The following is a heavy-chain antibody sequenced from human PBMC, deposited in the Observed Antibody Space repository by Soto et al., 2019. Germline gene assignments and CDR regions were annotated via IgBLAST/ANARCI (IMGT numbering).Heavy chain of an antibody. CDR3: ARGGEMATLNYYYYGMDV. CDR2: IIPIFGTA. Sequence: SVKVSCKASGGTFSSYAISWVRQAPGQGLEWMGGIIPIFGTANYAQKFQGRVTITADESTSTAYMELSGLRSEDTAVYYCARGGEMATLNYYYYGMDVWGQGTTVTVSS. V-gene: IGHV1-69*13. CDR1: GGTFSSYA. J-gene: IGHJ6*02. D-gene: IGHD5-12*01.